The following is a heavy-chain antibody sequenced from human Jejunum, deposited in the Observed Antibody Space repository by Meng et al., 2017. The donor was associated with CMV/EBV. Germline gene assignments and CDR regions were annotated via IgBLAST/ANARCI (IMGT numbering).Heavy chain of an antibody. CDR1: GFSLSTNGVG. CDR2: IYGDDDK. Sequence: QITLKESGPARVKPTQTLTLTCTFSGFSLSTNGVGVGWIRQPPGKALEWLALIYGDDDKRYSPSLNTRLTITKDTFKNQVVLRMTNMDPVDTATYYCAYSYCSTGTCYSFYYWGQGTLVTVSS. V-gene: IGHV2-5*02. J-gene: IGHJ4*02. D-gene: IGHD2-15*01. CDR3: AYSYCSTGTCYSFYY.